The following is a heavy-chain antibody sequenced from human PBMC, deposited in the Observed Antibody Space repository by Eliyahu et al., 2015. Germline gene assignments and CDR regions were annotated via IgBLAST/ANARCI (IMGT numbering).Heavy chain of an antibody. Sequence: EVQLVESGGGLVTPGGSLRLSXXXXGFTFTSXWLTWVRQAPGKGXEWVGRIKARADGGTRDYGAPVKGRVTISRDDSEDTLYLQMNGLQTEDTAVYYCIADVPDFNPFGFDYWGPGTLVTVSS. CDR1: GFTFTSXW. D-gene: IGHD3-16*01. J-gene: IGHJ4*02. CDR2: IKARADGGTR. CDR3: IADVPDFNPFGFDY. V-gene: IGHV3-15*01.